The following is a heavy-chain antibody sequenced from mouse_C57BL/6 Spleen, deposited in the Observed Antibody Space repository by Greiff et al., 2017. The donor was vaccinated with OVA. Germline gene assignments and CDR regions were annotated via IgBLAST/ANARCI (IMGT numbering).Heavy chain of an antibody. CDR3: ARLGVTTGPGWCYDV. CDR1: GFTFSSYG. J-gene: IGHJ1*03. CDR2: ISSGGSYT. V-gene: IGHV5-6*01. D-gene: IGHD2-2*01. Sequence: EVKLVESGGDLVKPGGSLKLSCAASGFTFSSYGMSWVRQTPDKRLEWVATISSGGSYTYYPDSVKGRFTISRDNAKNTLYLQMSSLKSEDTAMYYCARLGVTTGPGWCYDVWGTGTTVTVSS.